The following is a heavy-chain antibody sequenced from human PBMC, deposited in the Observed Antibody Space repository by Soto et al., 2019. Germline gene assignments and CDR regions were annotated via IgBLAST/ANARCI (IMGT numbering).Heavy chain of an antibody. J-gene: IGHJ6*02. Sequence: GGSLRLSCAVSGFSFSDYEMNWVRQAPWKGLEWIAHISFSGSTIYHADSVKGRFSISRDNSKNFLYLQMSGLRADDSAVYYCTRGAGFFYGVDVWGLGTTVTVSS. CDR3: TRGAGFFYGVDV. V-gene: IGHV3-48*03. CDR2: ISFSGSTI. CDR1: GFSFSDYE. D-gene: IGHD3-10*01.